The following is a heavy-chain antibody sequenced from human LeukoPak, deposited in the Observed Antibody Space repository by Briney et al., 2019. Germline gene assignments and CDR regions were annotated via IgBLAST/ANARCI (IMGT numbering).Heavy chain of an antibody. CDR1: GFTFSSYG. V-gene: IGHV3-23*01. D-gene: IGHD3-22*01. CDR2: ISGSGGST. Sequence: GGTLRLPCAASGFTFSSYGMSWVRQAPGKGLEWVSAISGSGGSTYYADSVKGRFTISRDNSKNTLYLQMNSLRAEDTAVYYCANTPTNYYDSSGYYYVEAWGQGTLVTVSS. CDR3: ANTPTNYYDSSGYYYVEA. J-gene: IGHJ4*02.